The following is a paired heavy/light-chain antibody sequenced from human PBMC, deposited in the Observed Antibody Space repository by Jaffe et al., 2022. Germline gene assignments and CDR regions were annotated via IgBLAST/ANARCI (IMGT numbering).Heavy chain of an antibody. CDR3: ARDLVSLRFREHYDFTKGRTSY. V-gene: IGHV3-7*01. CDR1: GFTFSSYW. J-gene: IGHJ4*02. Sequence: EVQLVESGGGLVQPGGSLRLSCAASGFTFSSYWMSWVRQAPGKGLEWVANIKQDGSEKYYVDSVKGRFTISRDNAKNSLYLQMNSLRAEDTAVYYCARDLVSLRFREHYDFTKGRTSYWGQGTLVTVSS. CDR2: IKQDGSEK. D-gene: IGHD3-10*01.
Light chain of an antibody. V-gene: IGKV1-5*03. CDR3: QQYNSYWMYT. Sequence: DIQMTQSPSTLSASVGDRVTITCRASQSISSWLAWYQQKPGKAPKLLIYKASSLESGVPSRFSGSGSGTEFTLTISSLQPDDFATYYCQQYNSYWMYTFGQGTKLEIK. CDR1: QSISSW. CDR2: KAS. J-gene: IGKJ2*01.